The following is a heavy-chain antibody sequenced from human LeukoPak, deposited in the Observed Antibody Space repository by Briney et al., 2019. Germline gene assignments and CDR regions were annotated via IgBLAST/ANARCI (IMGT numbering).Heavy chain of an antibody. Sequence: GGSLRLSCAASGFTFSSYSMNWVRQAPGKGLEWVSSINSSSSYIYYADSVKGRFTISRDNAKNSLYLQMNSLRAEDTAVYYCARVFDSGSQAYFYYMDVWGKGTTVTISS. J-gene: IGHJ6*03. V-gene: IGHV3-21*01. CDR3: ARVFDSGSQAYFYYMDV. CDR2: INSSSSYI. D-gene: IGHD3-10*01. CDR1: GFTFSSYS.